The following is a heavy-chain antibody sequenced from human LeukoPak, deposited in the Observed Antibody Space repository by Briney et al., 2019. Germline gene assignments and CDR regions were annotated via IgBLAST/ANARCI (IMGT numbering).Heavy chain of an antibody. J-gene: IGHJ5*02. CDR2: IYHSGST. D-gene: IGHD2-2*02. V-gene: IGHV4-4*02. CDR1: GGSISSSNW. CDR3: ARGDIVVVPAAIISWFDP. Sequence: SGTLSLTCAVSGGSISSSNWWSWVRQPPGKGLEWIGEIYHSGSTNYNPSLKSRVTISVDTSKNQFSLKLSSVTAADTAVYYCARGDIVVVPAAIISWFDPWGQGTLVTVSS.